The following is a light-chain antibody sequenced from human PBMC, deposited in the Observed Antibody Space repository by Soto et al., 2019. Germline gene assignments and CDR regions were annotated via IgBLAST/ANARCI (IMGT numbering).Light chain of an antibody. CDR3: CSYAGSYGDV. Sequence: QSALTQPRSVSGSPGQSVTISCTGTSSDVGGYNYVSWYQQHPGKAPKLMIYDVSKRPSGVPDRFSGSKSGNTASLTISGLQAEDEADYYCCSYAGSYGDVFGTGTKLTGL. CDR2: DVS. CDR1: SSDVGGYNY. J-gene: IGLJ1*01. V-gene: IGLV2-11*01.